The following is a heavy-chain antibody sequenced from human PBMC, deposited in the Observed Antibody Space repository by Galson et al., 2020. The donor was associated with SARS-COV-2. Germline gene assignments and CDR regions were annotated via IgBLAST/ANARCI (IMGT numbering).Heavy chain of an antibody. CDR2: IKQDGSEK. V-gene: IGHV3-7*05. CDR1: GFTFSSYW. J-gene: IGHJ6*02. Sequence: TGGSLRLSCAASGFTFSSYWMGWVRQPPGKGLEWVANIKQDGSEKYYVDSVKGRFTISRDNTKNTLYLQMSSLRAEDTAVYYWARDSSSWPYYYGMDVWGQGTTVTVSS. D-gene: IGHD6-13*01. CDR3: ARDSSSWPYYYGMDV.